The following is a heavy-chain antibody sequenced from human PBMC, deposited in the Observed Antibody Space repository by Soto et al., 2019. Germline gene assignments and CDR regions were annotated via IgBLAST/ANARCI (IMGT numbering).Heavy chain of an antibody. J-gene: IGHJ6*02. V-gene: IGHV1-46*03. CDR2: INPSGGST. Sequence: ASVKVSCKASGYTFTSYYMHWVRQAPGQGLEWMGIINPSGGSTSYAQKFQGRVTMTRDTSTSTVYMELSSLRPEDTAVYYCASGWSRYGMDVWGQGTTVTVSS. D-gene: IGHD2-15*01. CDR1: GYTFTSYY. CDR3: ASGWSRYGMDV.